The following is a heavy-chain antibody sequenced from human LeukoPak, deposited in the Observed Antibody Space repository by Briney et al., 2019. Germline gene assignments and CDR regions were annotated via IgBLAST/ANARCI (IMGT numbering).Heavy chain of an antibody. CDR3: ARNPSLHIVVVTAIDY. J-gene: IGHJ4*02. CDR1: GDSISSSSYY. Sequence: SETLSLTCTVSGDSISSSSYYWGWIRQPPGKGLEWIRNINYSGRTYYNPSLKSRVTISVDTSKNQFSLKLSSVTAADTAVYYCARNPSLHIVVVTAIDYWGLGTLVTVSS. D-gene: IGHD2-21*02. V-gene: IGHV4-39*01. CDR2: INYSGRT.